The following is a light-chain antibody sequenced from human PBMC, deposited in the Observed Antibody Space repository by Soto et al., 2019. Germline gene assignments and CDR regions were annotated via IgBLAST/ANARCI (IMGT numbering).Light chain of an antibody. Sequence: DIQMTEYPSSLSASVGDRVTITCRASQSISSYLNWYQQKPGKAPKLLIYAASSLQSGVPSRFSGSGSGTDFTLTISSLQPEDFATYYCQELNSYPLTFGGGTKVDI. CDR3: QELNSYPLT. CDR2: AAS. CDR1: QSISSY. J-gene: IGKJ4*01. V-gene: IGKV1-39*01.